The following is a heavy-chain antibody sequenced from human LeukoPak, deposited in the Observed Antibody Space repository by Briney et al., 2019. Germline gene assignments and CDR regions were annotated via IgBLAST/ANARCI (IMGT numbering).Heavy chain of an antibody. V-gene: IGHV1-18*01. D-gene: IGHD3-9*01. CDR2: ISAYNGNT. CDR1: GYTLTELS. CDR3: ARPMYYDVLTGENWFDP. J-gene: IGHJ5*02. Sequence: ASVKVSCKVSGYTLTELSMHWVRQAPGQGLEWMGWISAYNGNTNYAQKLQDRVTMTTDTSTSTAYMELRSLRSDDTAVYYCARPMYYDVLTGENWFDPWGQGTLVTVSS.